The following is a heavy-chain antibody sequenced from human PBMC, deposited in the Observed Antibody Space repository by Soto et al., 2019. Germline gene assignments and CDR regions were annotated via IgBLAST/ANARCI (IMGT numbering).Heavy chain of an antibody. Sequence: PSHTLSLTCAIAWDTVSSNSAARNWISQSPSRGLEWLGRTYYRSKWYNDYAASVKSRITLNPDTSKNQFSLQLNSVTPEDTAAYYFARDNYKWFDPWRQGTLVTVSS. CDR1: WDTVSSNSAA. CDR3: ARDNYKWFDP. V-gene: IGHV6-1*01. J-gene: IGHJ5*02. CDR2: TYYRSKWYN. D-gene: IGHD1-1*01.